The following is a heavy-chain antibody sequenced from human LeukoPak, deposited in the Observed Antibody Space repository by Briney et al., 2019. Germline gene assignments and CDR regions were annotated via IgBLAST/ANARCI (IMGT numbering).Heavy chain of an antibody. V-gene: IGHV4-39*07. CDR3: AMGETPSGGYNPSAI. J-gene: IGHJ3*02. Sequence: PSETLSLTCTVSGGSISSSSYYWGWIRQPPGKGLEWIGRIYTSGSTNYNPSLKSRVTISVDTSKNQFSLKLSSVTAADTAVYYCAMGETPSGGYNPSAIWGQGTMVTVSS. D-gene: IGHD5-18*01. CDR1: GGSISSSSYY. CDR2: IYTSGST.